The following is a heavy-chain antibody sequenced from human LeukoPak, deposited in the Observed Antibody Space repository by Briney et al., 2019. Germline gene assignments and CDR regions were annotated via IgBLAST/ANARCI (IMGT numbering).Heavy chain of an antibody. CDR3: ARDASTGTLYYYYYMDV. J-gene: IGHJ6*03. CDR2: IYYSGST. Sequence: SETLSLTCTVSGGSISSSSYYWGWIRQPPGKGLEWIGSIYYSGSTYYNPSLKSRVTMSVDTSKNQFSLKLSSVTAADTAVYYCARDASTGTLYYYYYMDVWGKGTTVTISS. D-gene: IGHD1-1*01. V-gene: IGHV4-39*07. CDR1: GGSISSSSYY.